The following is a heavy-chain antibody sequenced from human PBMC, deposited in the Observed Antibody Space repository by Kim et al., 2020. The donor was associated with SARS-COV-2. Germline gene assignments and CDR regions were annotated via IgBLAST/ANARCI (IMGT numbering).Heavy chain of an antibody. V-gene: IGHV4-39*07. CDR1: GGSISSSSYY. CDR3: ARGKYYDSSGYYYPFDY. CDR2: IYYSGST. Sequence: SETLSLTCTVSGGSISSSSYYWGWIRQPPGKGLEWIGSIYYSGSTYYNPSLKSRVTISVDTSKNQFSLKLSSVTAADTAVYYCARGKYYDSSGYYYPFDYWGQGTLVTVSS. J-gene: IGHJ4*02. D-gene: IGHD3-22*01.